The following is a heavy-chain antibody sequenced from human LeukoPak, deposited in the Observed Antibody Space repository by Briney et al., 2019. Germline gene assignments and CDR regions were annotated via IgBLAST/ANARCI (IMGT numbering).Heavy chain of an antibody. CDR1: GFTFGAYT. D-gene: IGHD3-22*01. CDR3: ARDFFHSSDSRPFDY. V-gene: IGHV3-21*01. J-gene: IGHJ4*02. Sequence: GGSLRLSCAASGFTFGAYTINWVRQAPGKGLEWVSCIFSRSESILYADSVKGRFTISRDNAKNSLYLQMDSLRVENTAVYYCARDFFHSSDSRPFDYWGQGTLVTVSS. CDR2: IFSRSESI.